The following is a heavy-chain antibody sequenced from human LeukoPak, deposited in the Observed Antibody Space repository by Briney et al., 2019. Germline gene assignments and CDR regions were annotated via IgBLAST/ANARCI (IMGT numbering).Heavy chain of an antibody. CDR2: MNPNSGNT. J-gene: IGHJ5*02. V-gene: IGHV1-8*01. CDR1: GYTFSSYD. CDR3: ARSSSSGWYGWFDP. Sequence: GASVKVSCKASGYTFSSYDINWVRHATGQGLEWMVWMNPNSGNTGYAQKFQGRVTMTRNTSISTAYMELSSLRSEDAAVYYCARSSSSGWYGWFDPWGQGTLVTVSS. D-gene: IGHD6-19*01.